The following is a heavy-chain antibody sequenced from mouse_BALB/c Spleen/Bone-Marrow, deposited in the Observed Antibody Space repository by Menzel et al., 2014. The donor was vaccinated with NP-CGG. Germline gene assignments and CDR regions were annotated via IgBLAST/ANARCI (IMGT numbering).Heavy chain of an antibody. CDR2: INPDSTTI. V-gene: IGHV4-1*02. CDR3: ARLGYYGGFAY. D-gene: IGHD2-3*01. J-gene: IGHJ3*01. CDR1: GFDFSRYW. Sequence: EVQRVESGGGLVQPGGSLKLSCAASGFDFSRYWMGWVRQAPGKGLGWIGEINPDSTTINYTPSLKYKFIISRDNAKNTLFLQMSNVRSEDTALYYCARLGYYGGFAYWGQGTLSLSLQ.